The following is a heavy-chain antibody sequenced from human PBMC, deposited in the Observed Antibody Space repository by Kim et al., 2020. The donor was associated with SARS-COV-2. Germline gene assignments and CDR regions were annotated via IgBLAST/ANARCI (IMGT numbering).Heavy chain of an antibody. CDR1: GGSVSSGSYY. CDR2: IYYSGST. J-gene: IGHJ6*02. D-gene: IGHD3-10*01. CDR3: ARGPSYGSGSYYRGYYYYGMDV. V-gene: IGHV4-61*01. Sequence: SETLSLTCTVSGGSVSSGSYYWSWIRQPPGKGLEWIGYIYYSGSTNYNPSLKSRVTISVDTSKNQFSLKLSSVTAADTAVYYCARGPSYGSGSYYRGYYYYGMDVWGQGTTVTVSS.